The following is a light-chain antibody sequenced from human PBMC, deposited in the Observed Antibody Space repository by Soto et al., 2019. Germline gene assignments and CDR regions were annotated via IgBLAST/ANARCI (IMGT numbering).Light chain of an antibody. CDR2: DVT. Sequence: ITISCTGTSRDVGGYNYVSWYQQHPVKAPKLMIYDVTNRPSGVSDRFSGSKSGNTASLTISGLQAEDEADYYCSSYTSSSTPYVFGPGTKVTVL. V-gene: IGLV2-14*04. CDR3: SSYTSSSTPYV. CDR1: SRDVGGYNY. J-gene: IGLJ1*01.